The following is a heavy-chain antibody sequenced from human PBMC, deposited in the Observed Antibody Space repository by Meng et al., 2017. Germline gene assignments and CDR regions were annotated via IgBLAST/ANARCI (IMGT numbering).Heavy chain of an antibody. CDR2: IYSGGST. J-gene: IGHJ4*02. CDR3: ARGGSSGWYNY. Sequence: GESLKISCAASGFTVSSNYMSWVRQAPGKGLEWVSVIYSGGSTYYADSVKGRFTISRDNSKNTLYLQMNSLRAEDTAVYYVARGGSSGWYNYWGQGTLVTVSS. CDR1: GFTVSSNY. V-gene: IGHV3-53*01. D-gene: IGHD6-19*01.